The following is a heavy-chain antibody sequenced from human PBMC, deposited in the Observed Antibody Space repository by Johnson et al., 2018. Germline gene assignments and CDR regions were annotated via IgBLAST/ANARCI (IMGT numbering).Heavy chain of an antibody. Sequence: EVQLVESGGGLVQPGGSLRLSCAASGFTFRSYAMTWVRQAPGRGLEWVSSITFSGDTSYYADSVKGRFTISREISKNTLYLQMNSLRAEDTAVYFCAKDPHDTSLYRYFQEWGQGTLVTVSS. D-gene: IGHD6-13*01. CDR2: ITFSGDTS. CDR1: GFTFRSYA. J-gene: IGHJ1*01. V-gene: IGHV3-23*04. CDR3: AKDPHDTSLYRYFQE.